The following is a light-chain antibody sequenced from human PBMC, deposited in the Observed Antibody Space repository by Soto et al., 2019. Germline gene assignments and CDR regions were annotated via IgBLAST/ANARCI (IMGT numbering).Light chain of an antibody. Sequence: QSVLTQPPSVSGPPGQRVTISCTGSSSNIGAGYDVHWYQQLPGTAPKLLIYGNSNRPSGVPDRFSGSKSGTSASLAITGLQAEDEADYYCQSYESSLRGVVFGGGTKLTVL. CDR2: GNS. CDR3: QSYESSLRGVV. CDR1: SSNIGAGYD. V-gene: IGLV1-40*01. J-gene: IGLJ2*01.